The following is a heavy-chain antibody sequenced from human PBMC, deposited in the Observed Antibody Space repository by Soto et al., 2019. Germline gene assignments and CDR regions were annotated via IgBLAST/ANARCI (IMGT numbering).Heavy chain of an antibody. V-gene: IGHV4-4*02. CDR1: GSSISSDYW. D-gene: IGHD3-9*01. CDR3: TRDVLKSLDY. J-gene: IGHJ4*02. Sequence: PSETLSLTCAVSGSSISSDYWWGWIRQSPGKGLEWIGEVYYSGTTNYNPSLKSRLVISQDKSKNQFSLILNSVTAADTARYYCTRDVLKSLDYWGQGTWVTVAS. CDR2: VYYSGTT.